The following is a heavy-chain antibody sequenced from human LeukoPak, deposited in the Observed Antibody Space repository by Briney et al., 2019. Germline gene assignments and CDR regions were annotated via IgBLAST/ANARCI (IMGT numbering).Heavy chain of an antibody. Sequence: GESPKISCKGSGYSFTSYWIGWVRQMPGKGLEWMGIIYPGDSDTRYSPSFQGQVTISADKSISTAYLQWSSLKASDTAMYYCATPFSYCSGGSCYHAFDIWGQGTMVTVSS. CDR1: GYSFTSYW. CDR3: ATPFSYCSGGSCYHAFDI. D-gene: IGHD2-15*01. V-gene: IGHV5-51*01. J-gene: IGHJ3*02. CDR2: IYPGDSDT.